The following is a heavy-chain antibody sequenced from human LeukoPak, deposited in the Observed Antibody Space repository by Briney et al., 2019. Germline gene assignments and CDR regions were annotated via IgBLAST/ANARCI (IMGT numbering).Heavy chain of an antibody. CDR3: ASALDDAFDI. Sequence: SETLSLTCTVSGGSISSSSYYWGWIRQPPGKGLEWIGRIYTSGSTNYNPSLKSRVTISVDTSKNQFSLKLSSVTAADTAVYYCASALDDAFDIWGQGTMVTVSS. D-gene: IGHD6-6*01. J-gene: IGHJ3*02. CDR2: IYTSGST. V-gene: IGHV4-39*07. CDR1: GGSISSSSYY.